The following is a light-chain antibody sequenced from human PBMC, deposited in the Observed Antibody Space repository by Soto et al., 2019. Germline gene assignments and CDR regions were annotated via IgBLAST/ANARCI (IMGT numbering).Light chain of an antibody. Sequence: QSALTQPASVSGSPGQSITISCAGTASDIGGFNYVSWYQQYPGEAPKLLLYEVRNRPSGISKRFSGSKSGTTASLTISGLQAADEADYYCGSYSSSATLVFGGGTQLTVL. CDR2: EVR. J-gene: IGLJ2*01. CDR1: ASDIGGFNY. CDR3: GSYSSSATLV. V-gene: IGLV2-14*01.